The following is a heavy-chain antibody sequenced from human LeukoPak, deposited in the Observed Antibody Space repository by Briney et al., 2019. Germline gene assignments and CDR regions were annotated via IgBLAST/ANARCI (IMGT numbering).Heavy chain of an antibody. J-gene: IGHJ3*02. CDR1: GGSISSSSYY. D-gene: IGHD6-19*01. CDR2: IYYSGST. V-gene: IGHV4-39*07. Sequence: SETLSLTCTVSGGSISSSSYYWGWIRQPPGRGLEWIGSIYYSGSTYYNPSLKSRVTISVDTSKNQFSLKLSSVTAADTAVYYCARAWSSGWEEHDAFDIWGQGTMVTVSS. CDR3: ARAWSSGWEEHDAFDI.